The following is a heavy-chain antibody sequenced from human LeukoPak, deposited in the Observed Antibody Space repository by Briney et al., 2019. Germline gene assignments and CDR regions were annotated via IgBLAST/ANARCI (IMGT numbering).Heavy chain of an antibody. V-gene: IGHV4-59*01. CDR3: ARTLGITFAVAGWFDP. J-gene: IGHJ5*02. Sequence: SETLSLTCTVSGGSISSYYWSWIRQPPGKGLEWIGYIYYSGSTNYNPSLKSRVTISVDTSKNQFSLKLSSVTAADTAVYYCARTLGITFAVAGWFDPWGQGTLVTVSS. CDR2: IYYSGST. D-gene: IGHD6-19*01. CDR1: GGSISSYY.